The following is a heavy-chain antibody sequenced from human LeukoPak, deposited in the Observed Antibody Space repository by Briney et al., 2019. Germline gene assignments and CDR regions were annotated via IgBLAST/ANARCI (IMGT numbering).Heavy chain of an antibody. CDR2: ISAYNGNT. CDR3: ARGGVPAAMDY. Sequence: ASVSVSFKASGYTFTIYGISWVRQAPGQGVEWMGWISAYNGNTNYAQKLQGRVTMTTDTSTSTAYMELRSLRSDDTAVNYCARGGVPAAMDYWGQGTLVTVSS. V-gene: IGHV1-18*04. CDR1: GYTFTIYG. J-gene: IGHJ4*02. D-gene: IGHD2-2*01.